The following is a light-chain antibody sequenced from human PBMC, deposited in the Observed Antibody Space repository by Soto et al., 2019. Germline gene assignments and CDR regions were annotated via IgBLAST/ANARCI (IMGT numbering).Light chain of an antibody. J-gene: IGKJ3*01. Sequence: EIVLTQSPGTLSLSPGERATLSCRASQSVSSSYLAWYQQKPGQAPRLLIYGASSRATGIPDRFSGSESGTDFTLTISRLETEDFAVYYCQPYGSSQGFTFGPGTKVDIK. CDR2: GAS. V-gene: IGKV3-20*01. CDR1: QSVSSSY. CDR3: QPYGSSQGFT.